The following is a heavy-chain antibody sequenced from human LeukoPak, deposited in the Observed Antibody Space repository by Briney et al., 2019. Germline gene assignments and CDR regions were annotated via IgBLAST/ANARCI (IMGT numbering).Heavy chain of an antibody. CDR1: GFTFSSYT. D-gene: IGHD3-22*01. V-gene: IGHV3-30-3*01. CDR3: AREGLDGSTFYSALDN. CDR2: ISYGGSVK. Sequence: GGSLRLSCAASGFTFSSYTIHWVRQAPGKGLEWVAVISYGGSVKQYADSVKGRFTISRDNSKNTLSVQMNSLRAEDTAVYYCAREGLDGSTFYSALDNWGQGTLVTVSS. J-gene: IGHJ4*02.